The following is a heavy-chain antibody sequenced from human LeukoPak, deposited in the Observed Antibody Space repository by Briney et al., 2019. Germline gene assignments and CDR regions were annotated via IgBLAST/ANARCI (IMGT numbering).Heavy chain of an antibody. J-gene: IGHJ4*02. CDR3: AKDVGSGSYYFDY. V-gene: IGHV3-30*18. Sequence: GGSLRLSCAASGFTFSSYGMHWVRQAPGKGLEWVAVISYDGSNKYYADSVKGRFTISRDNSKNTLYLQMNSLRAEDTAVYYCAKDVGSGSYYFDYWGQGTLVTVFS. CDR1: GFTFSSYG. D-gene: IGHD1-26*01. CDR2: ISYDGSNK.